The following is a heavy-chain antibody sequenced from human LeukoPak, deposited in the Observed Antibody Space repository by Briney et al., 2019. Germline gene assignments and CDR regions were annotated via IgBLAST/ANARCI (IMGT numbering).Heavy chain of an antibody. Sequence: GGSLRLSCAASGFTFSSYWMHWVRQAPGKGLVWVSRINSDGSRTYYADSVKGRFTISIDNAKNTLYLQMNSLRAEDTAVYYCARARGNNYGFFDYWGQGILVTVSS. V-gene: IGHV3-74*01. CDR2: INSDGSRT. D-gene: IGHD3/OR15-3a*01. CDR1: GFTFSSYW. J-gene: IGHJ4*02. CDR3: ARARGNNYGFFDY.